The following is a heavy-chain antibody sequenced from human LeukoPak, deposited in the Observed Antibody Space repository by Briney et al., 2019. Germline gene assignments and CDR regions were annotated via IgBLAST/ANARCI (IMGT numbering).Heavy chain of an antibody. CDR2: ISYDGSNK. Sequence: GGSLRLSCAASGFTFSSYAMHWVRQAPGKGLEWVAVISYDGSNKYYADSVKGRFTISRDNSKNTLYLQMNSLRAEDTAVYYCARDMTRDCSSTSCYSVYWDQGTLVTVSS. CDR1: GFTFSSYA. CDR3: ARDMTRDCSSTSCYSVY. J-gene: IGHJ4*02. D-gene: IGHD2-2*01. V-gene: IGHV3-30*01.